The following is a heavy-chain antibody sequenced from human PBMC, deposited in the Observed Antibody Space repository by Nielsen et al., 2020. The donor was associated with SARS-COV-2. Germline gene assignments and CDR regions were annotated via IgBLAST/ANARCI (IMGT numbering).Heavy chain of an antibody. J-gene: IGHJ4*02. D-gene: IGHD6-19*01. Sequence: SVKVSCKASGYTFTSYDINWVRQATGQGLEWMGWMNPNSGNTGYAQKFQGRVTMTRDTSISTAYMELSRLRSDDTAVYYCARTGIAVAGIDFDYWGQGTLVTVSS. CDR2: MNPNSGNT. V-gene: IGHV1-8*01. CDR1: GYTFTSYD. CDR3: ARTGIAVAGIDFDY.